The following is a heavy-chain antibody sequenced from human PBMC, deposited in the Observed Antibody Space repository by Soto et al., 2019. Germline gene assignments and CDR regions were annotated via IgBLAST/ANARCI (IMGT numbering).Heavy chain of an antibody. CDR2: IIRIFGTA. CDR1: GGTFSSYA. D-gene: IGHD4-17*01. CDR3: ARGDYEVPAISWYFDL. J-gene: IGHJ2*01. V-gene: IGHV1-69*12. Sequence: QVQLVQSGAEVKKPGSSVKVSCKASGGTFSSYAISWVRQAPGQGLEWMGGIIRIFGTANYAQKFQGRVTITADESTSTAYMELSSLRSEDTAVYYCARGDYEVPAISWYFDLWGRGTLVTVSS.